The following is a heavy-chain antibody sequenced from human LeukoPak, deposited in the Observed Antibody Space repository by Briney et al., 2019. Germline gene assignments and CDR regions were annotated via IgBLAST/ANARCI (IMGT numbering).Heavy chain of an antibody. J-gene: IGHJ6*03. D-gene: IGHD4-11*01. CDR1: GFTFSDYW. V-gene: IGHV3-21*01. CDR3: STRYYYYMDV. CDR2: ISSSSSYI. Sequence: GGSLRLSCTASGFTFSDYWMTWVRQAPGKGPEWVSSISSSSSYIYYADSVKGRFTISRDNAKNSLYLQMNSLRAEDTAVYYCSTRYYYYMDVWGKGTTVTVSS.